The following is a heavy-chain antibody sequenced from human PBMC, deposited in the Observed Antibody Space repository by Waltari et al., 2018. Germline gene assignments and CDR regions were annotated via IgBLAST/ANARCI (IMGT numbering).Heavy chain of an antibody. D-gene: IGHD3-3*01. CDR1: RLTFTGHT. CDR3: ARAPEFWSGHLDS. Sequence: QVQLVESGGGVVQPGTSSRLSCSASRLTFTGHTFHWVRQAPGKWLQWVAVISYDETNEFYADSVEGRFTISRDNSNSTLFLQMNSLRTEDTAIYYCARAPEFWSGHLDSWGQGTLDTVSS. CDR2: ISYDETNE. V-gene: IGHV3-30-3*01. J-gene: IGHJ5*01.